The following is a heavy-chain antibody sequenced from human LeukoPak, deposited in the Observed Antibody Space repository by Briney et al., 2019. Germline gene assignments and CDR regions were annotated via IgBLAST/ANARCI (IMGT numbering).Heavy chain of an antibody. CDR3: ARILARQFTSFSDSRPYSYYYMDV. CDR1: GYSISSGYY. V-gene: IGHV4-38-2*02. D-gene: IGHD2-21*01. CDR2: INHSGST. J-gene: IGHJ6*03. Sequence: SETLSLTCTVSGYSISSGYYWGWIRPPPGKGLGWIGEINHSGSTNYNPSLKSRVTISVDTSKNQFSLKLSSVTAADTAVYYCARILARQFTSFSDSRPYSYYYMDVWGKGTTVTVSS.